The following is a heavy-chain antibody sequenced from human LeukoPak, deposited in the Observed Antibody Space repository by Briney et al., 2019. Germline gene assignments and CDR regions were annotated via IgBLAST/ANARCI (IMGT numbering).Heavy chain of an antibody. CDR2: VHHSGGT. CDR3: ARGEEYGSGTVHFDY. CDR1: GGSISSSNW. D-gene: IGHD3-10*01. J-gene: IGHJ4*02. V-gene: IGHV4-4*02. Sequence: SGTLSLTCAVSGGSISSSNWWSWVRQPPGKGLEWIGEVHHSGGTNYNPSLKSRVTISADRSNNRFSLSLNSVTAADTPVFYCARGEEYGSGTVHFDYWGQGILVTVSS.